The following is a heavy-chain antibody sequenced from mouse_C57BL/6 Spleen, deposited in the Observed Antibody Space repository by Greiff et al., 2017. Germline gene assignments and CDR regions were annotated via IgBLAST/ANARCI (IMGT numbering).Heavy chain of an antibody. Sequence: VQLQQSGAELVRPGASVKLSCTASGFNIKDDYMHWVKQRPEQGLEWIGWLDPENGDTEYASKFQGKATITADTSSNTAYLQLSSLTSEDTAVYYCLYYGSSYVGYWGQGTTLTVSS. CDR1: GFNIKDDY. CDR2: LDPENGDT. CDR3: LYYGSSYVGY. D-gene: IGHD1-1*01. J-gene: IGHJ2*01. V-gene: IGHV14-4*01.